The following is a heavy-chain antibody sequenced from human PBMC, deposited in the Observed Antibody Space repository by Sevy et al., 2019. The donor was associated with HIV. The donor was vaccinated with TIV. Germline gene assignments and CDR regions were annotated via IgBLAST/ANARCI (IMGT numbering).Heavy chain of an antibody. CDR1: GFTFRNYA. J-gene: IGHJ4*02. CDR3: AMQYDSSGYFDY. Sequence: GGSLRLSCAASGFTFRNYAMNWVRQAPGKGLEWVSGISGTGGSGDKTNYADSVKGRFTISRDDSKNSLYLQLNTLRAEDTAIYYCAMQYDSSGYFDYWGQGTLVTVSS. CDR2: ISGTGGSGDKT. D-gene: IGHD3-22*01. V-gene: IGHV3-23*01.